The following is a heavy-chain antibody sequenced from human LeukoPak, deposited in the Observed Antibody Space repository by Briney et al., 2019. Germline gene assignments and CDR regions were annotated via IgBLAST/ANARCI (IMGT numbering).Heavy chain of an antibody. CDR2: ISYDGSNK. CDR1: GFTFSSYA. V-gene: IGHV3-30-3*01. J-gene: IGHJ3*02. D-gene: IGHD6-19*01. Sequence: GGSLRLSCAASGFTFSSYAKHWVRQAPGKGLEWVAVISYDGSNKYYADSVKGRFTISRDNSKNTLYLQMNSLRAEDTAVYYCARATSFSSGWYGGGAFDIWGQGTMVTVSS. CDR3: ARATSFSSGWYGGGAFDI.